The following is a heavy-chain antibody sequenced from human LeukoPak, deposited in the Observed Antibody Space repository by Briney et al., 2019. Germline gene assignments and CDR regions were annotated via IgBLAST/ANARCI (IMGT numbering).Heavy chain of an antibody. CDR3: ARGSHMVRGVIITDWYFDL. CDR1: GFTFTGYY. CDR2: INPDSGGA. D-gene: IGHD3-10*01. Sequence: WASVKVSCKTSGFTFTGYYIHWVRQAPGQGFEWIGWINPDSGGADYAQKFQGRVTMTRDTSISTAYMELSRLRSDDTAVYYCARGSHMVRGVIITDWYFDLWGRGTLVTVSS. J-gene: IGHJ2*01. V-gene: IGHV1-2*02.